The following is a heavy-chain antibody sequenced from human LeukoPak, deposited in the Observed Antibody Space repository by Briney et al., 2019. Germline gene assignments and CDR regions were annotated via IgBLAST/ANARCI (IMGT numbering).Heavy chain of an antibody. CDR1: GFTFSDYY. CDR2: ISSGSTI. V-gene: IGHV3-11*01. D-gene: IGHD5-12*01. J-gene: IGHJ3*02. Sequence: PGGSLRLSCAASGFTFSDYYMSWIRQAPGKGLEWVSYISSGSTIYYADSVKGRFTISRDNAKNSLYLQMNSLRAEDTAVYYCARDRYSGYDSYAFDIWGQGTMVTVSS. CDR3: ARDRYSGYDSYAFDI.